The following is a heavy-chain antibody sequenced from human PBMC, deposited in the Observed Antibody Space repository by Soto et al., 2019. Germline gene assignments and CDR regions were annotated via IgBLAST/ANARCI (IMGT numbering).Heavy chain of an antibody. CDR2: IYWNDDK. CDR1: GFSLSTSGVG. V-gene: IGHV2-5*01. CDR3: ANSVQYRSGYYVSEAFEI. Sequence: QITLKESGPTLVKPTQTLTLTCTFSGFSLSTSGVGVGWIRQPPGKALEWLALIYWNDDKRYSPSLKSRLTIPQDTFKNQVVLTTAPMDPVEPAPYYWANSVQYRSGYYVSEAFEIWGQGTMVTVSS. D-gene: IGHD3-22*01. J-gene: IGHJ3*02.